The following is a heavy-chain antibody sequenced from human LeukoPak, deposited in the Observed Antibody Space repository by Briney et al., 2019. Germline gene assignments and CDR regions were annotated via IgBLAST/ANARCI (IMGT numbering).Heavy chain of an antibody. CDR1: GFTFSSYG. CDR2: ISNVGEIT. J-gene: IGHJ6*03. D-gene: IGHD6-13*01. CDR3: AKDATPALGTVYMDV. V-gene: IGHV3-48*04. Sequence: GGTLRLSCAGAGFTFSSYGMSCGREAPGEGGERRSHISNVGEITHYADSVEGGFTISRENDKKSIYMQMNRLRAEDTAVYYCAKDATPALGTVYMDVWGKGTTVTISS.